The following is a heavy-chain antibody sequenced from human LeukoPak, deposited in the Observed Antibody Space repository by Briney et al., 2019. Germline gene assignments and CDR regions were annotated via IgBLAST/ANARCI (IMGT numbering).Heavy chain of an antibody. CDR2: ISGSGGST. V-gene: IGHV3-23*01. J-gene: IGHJ6*03. CDR1: GFTFSSYA. D-gene: IGHD4-11*01. CDR3: ARYYSNYEFYYYYYMDV. Sequence: GGSLRLSCAASGFTFSSYAMSWVRQAPGKGLEWVSAISGSGGSTYYADSVKGRFTISRDNSKNTLYLQMSSLRAEDTAVYYCARYYSNYEFYYYYYMDVWGKGTTVTVSS.